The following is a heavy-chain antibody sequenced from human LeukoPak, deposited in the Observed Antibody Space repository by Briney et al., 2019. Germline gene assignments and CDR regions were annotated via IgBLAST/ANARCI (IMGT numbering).Heavy chain of an antibody. CDR2: IYPGDSET. D-gene: IGHD2-15*01. Sequence: GESLKISCKGSGYSLTGSWMAWVRQMPGKGLEWMGIIYPGDSETRYSPSFEGQVTISADKSISAPYLQRTNLKAWDTAMYYCARQGYCSDNTCVAFDFWGQGTMVTVSS. CDR3: ARQGYCSDNTCVAFDF. J-gene: IGHJ3*01. CDR1: GYSLTGSW. V-gene: IGHV5-51*01.